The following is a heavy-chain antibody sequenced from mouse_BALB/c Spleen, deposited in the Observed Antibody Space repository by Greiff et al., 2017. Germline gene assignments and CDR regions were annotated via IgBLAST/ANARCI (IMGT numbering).Heavy chain of an antibody. J-gene: IGHJ4*01. CDR3: ARSERSYAMDY. CDR1: GYSITSDYA. Sequence: EVKLVESGPGLVKPSQSLSLTCTVTGYSITSDYAWNWIRQFPGNKLEWMGYISYSGSTSYNPSLKSRISITRDTSKNQFFLQLNSVTTEDTATYYCARSERSYAMDYWGQGTSVTVSS. V-gene: IGHV3-2*02. CDR2: ISYSGST.